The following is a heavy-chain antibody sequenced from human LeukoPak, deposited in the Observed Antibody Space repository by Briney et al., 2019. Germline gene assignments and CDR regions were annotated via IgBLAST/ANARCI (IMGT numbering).Heavy chain of an antibody. J-gene: IGHJ3*02. D-gene: IGHD3-22*01. CDR1: GGSISSYY. Sequence: SETLSLTCTVSGGSISSYYWSWIRQPAGKGLEWIGRIYTSGSTNYNPSLKSRVTMSADTSKNQFSLKLSSVTAADTAVYYCASEDYFDSSGYYETIWGQGTMVTVSS. CDR2: IYTSGST. CDR3: ASEDYFDSSGYYETI. V-gene: IGHV4-4*07.